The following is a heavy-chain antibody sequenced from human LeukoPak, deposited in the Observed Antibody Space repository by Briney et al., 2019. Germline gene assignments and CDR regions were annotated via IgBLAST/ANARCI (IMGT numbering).Heavy chain of an antibody. V-gene: IGHV1-69*02. CDR3: ARAGVASSSRVYSFDY. CDR2: IIPILGIA. J-gene: IGHJ4*02. CDR1: GGTFSSYT. Sequence: SVKVSCKASGGTFSSYTISWVRQAPGQGLEWMGRIIPILGIANYAQKFQGRVTITADKSTSTAYMELSSLRSEDTAVYYCARAGVASSSRVYSFDYWGQGTLVTVSS. D-gene: IGHD3-3*01.